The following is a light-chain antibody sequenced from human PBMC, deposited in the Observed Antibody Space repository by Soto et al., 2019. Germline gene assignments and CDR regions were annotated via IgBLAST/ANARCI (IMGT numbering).Light chain of an antibody. CDR2: GAS. CDR3: QQYNNWPRT. Sequence: EIVLTQSPATLSLSPGERATLSCRASQSVSSSFLSWYQQKPGQAPRLLIYGASTRATGIPARFSGSGSGTEFTLTISSLQSEDFAVYYCQQYNNWPRTFGQGTKVDNK. V-gene: IGKV3-15*01. J-gene: IGKJ1*01. CDR1: QSVSSS.